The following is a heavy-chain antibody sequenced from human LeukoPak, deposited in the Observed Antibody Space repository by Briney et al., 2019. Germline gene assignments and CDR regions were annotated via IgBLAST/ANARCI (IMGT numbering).Heavy chain of an antibody. CDR3: ASLSKWLRLGNDAFDI. CDR2: IYSGDSDT. J-gene: IGHJ3*02. V-gene: IGHV5-51*01. Sequence: GESLKISCKGSGYGFTSYWIGWVRQMPGKGLEWMGIIYSGDSDTRYSPSFQGQVTIPADKSISTAYLQWSSLKASDTAMYYCASLSKWLRLGNDAFDIWGQGTMVTVSS. CDR1: GYGFTSYW. D-gene: IGHD5-12*01.